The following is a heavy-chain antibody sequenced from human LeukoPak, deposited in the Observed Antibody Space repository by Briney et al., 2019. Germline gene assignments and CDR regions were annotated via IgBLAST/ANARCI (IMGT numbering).Heavy chain of an antibody. CDR3: ARGETSSYDY. CDR2: IYSGGNT. D-gene: IGHD2-2*01. J-gene: IGHJ4*02. Sequence: GGSLRLSCAASGFTVSINYMSWLRQAPGKGLEWVSVIYSGGNTYYADSVKGRFTISRGNSKNTVYLQMNSLRAEDTAVYYCARGETSSYDYWGQGTLVTVSS. CDR1: GFTVSINY. V-gene: IGHV3-53*01.